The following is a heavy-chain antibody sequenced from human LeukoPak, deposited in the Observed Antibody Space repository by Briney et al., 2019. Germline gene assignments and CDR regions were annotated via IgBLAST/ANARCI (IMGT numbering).Heavy chain of an antibody. CDR3: ARGGSGKYYYDSSGVVY. Sequence: PGRSLGLSCAASGVIFSSYAMHWVRQAPGKGLEWVALISYDGSNKYYADSVKGRFTISRDNSKNTLYLQMNSLRAEDTAVYYCARGGSGKYYYDSSGVVYWGQGTLVTVSS. V-gene: IGHV3-30*04. CDR2: ISYDGSNK. D-gene: IGHD3-22*01. CDR1: GVIFSSYA. J-gene: IGHJ4*02.